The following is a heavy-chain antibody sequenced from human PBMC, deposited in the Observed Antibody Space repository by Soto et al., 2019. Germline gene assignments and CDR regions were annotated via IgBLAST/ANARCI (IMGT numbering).Heavy chain of an antibody. Sequence: ASVKVSCKASGYTFTSYDINWVRQATGQGLEWMGWMNPNSGNTGYALKFQGRVTMTRNTSISTAYMELSSLRSEDTAVYYCARGLVAAAGPDYWGREPWSPSPQ. CDR1: GYTFTSYD. J-gene: IGHJ4*02. D-gene: IGHD6-13*01. CDR2: MNPNSGNT. CDR3: ARGLVAAAGPDY. V-gene: IGHV1-8*01.